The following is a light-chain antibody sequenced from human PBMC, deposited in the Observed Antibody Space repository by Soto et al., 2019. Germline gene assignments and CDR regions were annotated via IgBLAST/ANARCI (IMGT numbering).Light chain of an antibody. CDR2: GAS. Sequence: ETVMTQSPATLSVSPGERATLSCWASPSVSSNLAWYQQIPGQAPRLLIYGASTRATGIPARFSGSGSGTEFTLTISKLQSEDFAVYYCQQYSNWPSFTFGQGTKLEIK. J-gene: IGKJ2*01. CDR3: QQYSNWPSFT. CDR1: PSVSSN. V-gene: IGKV3-15*01.